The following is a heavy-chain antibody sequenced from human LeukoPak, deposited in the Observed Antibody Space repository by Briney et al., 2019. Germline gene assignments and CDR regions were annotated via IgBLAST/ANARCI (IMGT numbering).Heavy chain of an antibody. CDR2: ISDDGSNK. Sequence: PGRSLRLSCAASGFTFSSYTMHWVRQAPGKGLEWVAVISDDGSNKYYADSVKGRFTISRDNSKNTLYLQMNSLRTEDTAVYYCAKDLGVRYFDWLIPGSDYWGQGTLVTVSS. V-gene: IGHV3-30-3*02. CDR3: AKDLGVRYFDWLIPGSDY. J-gene: IGHJ4*02. D-gene: IGHD3-9*01. CDR1: GFTFSSYT.